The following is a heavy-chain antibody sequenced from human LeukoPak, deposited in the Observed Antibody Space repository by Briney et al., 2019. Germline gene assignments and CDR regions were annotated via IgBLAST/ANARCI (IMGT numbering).Heavy chain of an antibody. V-gene: IGHV3-53*01. Sequence: PGGSLRLSCAASGFTVSTNYMSWVRQAPGRGLEWVSVVYTGGSTYYADSVKGRFTISRDNSKNTLYLQMNSLRAEDTAVYYCAKDTHSSSWYTPGYYFDYWGQGTLVTVSS. CDR1: GFTVSTNY. J-gene: IGHJ4*02. CDR3: AKDTHSSSWYTPGYYFDY. D-gene: IGHD6-13*01. CDR2: VYTGGST.